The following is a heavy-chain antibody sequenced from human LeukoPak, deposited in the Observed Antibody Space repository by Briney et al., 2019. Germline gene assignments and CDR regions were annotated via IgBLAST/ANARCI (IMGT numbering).Heavy chain of an antibody. CDR1: GYTFTGYY. Sequence: ASVKVSCKASGYTFTGYYMHWVRQAPGQGLEWMGWMNPNSGNTGYAQKFQGRVTMTRNTSISTAYMELSSLISEDTALYYCARDIAGATKGGWFDTWGQGTPVTVSS. J-gene: IGHJ5*02. CDR2: MNPNSGNT. V-gene: IGHV1-8*02. D-gene: IGHD1-26*01. CDR3: ARDIAGATKGGWFDT.